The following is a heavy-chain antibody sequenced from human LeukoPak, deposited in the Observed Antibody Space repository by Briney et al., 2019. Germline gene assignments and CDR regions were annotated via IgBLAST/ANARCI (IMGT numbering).Heavy chain of an antibody. CDR3: ARSNDYGALRHAFDI. J-gene: IGHJ3*02. CDR1: GGSISSSSYY. Sequence: SETLSLTCTVSGGSISSSSYYWGWIRQPPGKGLEWIGSIYYSGSTYYNPSLKSRVTISVDASKNQFSLKLSSVTAADTAVYYCARSNDYGALRHAFDIWGQGTMVTVSS. CDR2: IYYSGST. D-gene: IGHD4-17*01. V-gene: IGHV4-39*07.